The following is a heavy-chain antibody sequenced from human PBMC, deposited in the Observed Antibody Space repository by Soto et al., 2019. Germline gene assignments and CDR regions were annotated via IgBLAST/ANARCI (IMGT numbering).Heavy chain of an antibody. CDR2: INAGNGNT. V-gene: IGHV1-3*01. Sequence: QVQLVQSGAEVKKPGASVKVSCKASGYTLTSYAMHWVLQASVQRLEWMGWINAGNGNTKYSQKFQCRVTITRDTSASTAYMELSSLRSEDTAVYYCERDYYYYNMDVWGKGTTVTVSS. CDR3: ERDYYYYNMDV. J-gene: IGHJ6*03. CDR1: GYTLTSYA.